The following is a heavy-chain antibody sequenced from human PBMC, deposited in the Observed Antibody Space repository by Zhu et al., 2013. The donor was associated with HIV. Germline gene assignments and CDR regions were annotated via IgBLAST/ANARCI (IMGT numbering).Heavy chain of an antibody. Sequence: QVQLQESGPGLVKPSGTLSLTCAVSGDSITNNNWWNWVRQPPGKGLEWIGEIFHSGSTNYNPSLKSRVTISVDQSKNQFSLKLNSVTDADTAVYYCARGGGYYFDYWGQGTLVTVSS. J-gene: IGHJ4*02. D-gene: IGHD2-15*01. V-gene: IGHV4-4*02. CDR3: ARGGGYYFDY. CDR2: IFHSGST. CDR1: GDSITNNNW.